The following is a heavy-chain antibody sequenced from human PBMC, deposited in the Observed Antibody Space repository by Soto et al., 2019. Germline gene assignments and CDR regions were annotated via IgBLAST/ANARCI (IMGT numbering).Heavy chain of an antibody. J-gene: IGHJ6*02. CDR2: ILPLPGRA. CDR3: ARSLAAMSRHHGSDMAV. D-gene: IGHD2-2*01. V-gene: IGHV1-69*02. Sequence: QVQLVQSGAEVKKPGSAVKVSCKASGGTFSSYTISWVRQAPGQGLGWMGRILPLPGRANYSQKFQVRVTITADKSTSTAYMELSGLRSEDTAVYYCARSLAAMSRHHGSDMAVWGQGTTVPVSS. CDR1: GGTFSSYT.